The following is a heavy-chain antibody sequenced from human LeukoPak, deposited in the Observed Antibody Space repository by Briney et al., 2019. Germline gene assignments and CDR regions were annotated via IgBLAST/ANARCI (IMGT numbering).Heavy chain of an antibody. J-gene: IGHJ5*02. D-gene: IGHD2-2*01. Sequence: GSLRLSCAASGLTVSSNYMSWVRQPPGKGLEWIGSIYYSGSTYYNPSLKSRVAISVDTSKNHFSLKLTSVTAADTAVYYCARAPRNCSSSTCSPNWFDPWGQGTLVTVSS. CDR3: ARAPRNCSSSTCSPNWFDP. CDR1: GLTVSSNY. CDR2: IYYSGST. V-gene: IGHV4-39*02.